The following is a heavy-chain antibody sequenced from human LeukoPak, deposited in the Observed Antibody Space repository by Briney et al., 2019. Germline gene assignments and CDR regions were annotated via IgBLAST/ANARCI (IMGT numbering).Heavy chain of an antibody. J-gene: IGHJ4*02. CDR2: IFYSGST. Sequence: SETLSLTCTVSGGSISSYYWSWIRQPPGQGLEWIGSIFYSGSTYYNPSLKGRVTISVDTSKNQFSLKLSSVTATDTAVYYCASVDYNWNYFHFWGQGTLVTVSS. CDR3: ASVDYNWNYFHF. V-gene: IGHV4-59*05. CDR1: GGSISSYY. D-gene: IGHD1-20*01.